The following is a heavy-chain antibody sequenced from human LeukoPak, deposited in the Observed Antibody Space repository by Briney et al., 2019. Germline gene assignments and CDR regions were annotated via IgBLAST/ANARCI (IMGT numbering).Heavy chain of an antibody. J-gene: IGHJ4*02. D-gene: IGHD3-22*01. CDR1: GFTFSSYA. V-gene: IGHV3-23*01. CDR3: AKDQLRFYDSSGYYRL. Sequence: SGGSLRLSCAASGFTFSSYAMSWVRQAPGEGPEWVSAIVGSGDSTYYADSVKGRFTISRDNPKNTLYLQMNSLRAEDTAVYYCAKDQLRFYDSSGYYRLWGQGALVTVSS. CDR2: IVGSGDST.